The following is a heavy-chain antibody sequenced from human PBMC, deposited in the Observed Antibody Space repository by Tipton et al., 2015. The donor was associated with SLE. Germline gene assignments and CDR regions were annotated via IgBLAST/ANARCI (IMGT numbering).Heavy chain of an antibody. V-gene: IGHV3-11*01. J-gene: IGHJ4*02. Sequence: FTISRDNARDSLYLQMNSLRAEDTAVYYCARGGGKYAFWSGSLDYWGQGTLVTVSS. D-gene: IGHD3-3*01. CDR3: ARGGGKYAFWSGSLDY.